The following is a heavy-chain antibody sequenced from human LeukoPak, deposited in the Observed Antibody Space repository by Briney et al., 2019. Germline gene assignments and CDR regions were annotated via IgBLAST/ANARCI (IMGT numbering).Heavy chain of an antibody. CDR3: AKYQRITTAATGRGFDY. CDR2: IRYDGSNK. CDR1: GFTFSSYG. Sequence: GGSLRLSCAASGFTFSSYGMHWVRQAPGKGLEWVAFIRYDGSNKYYADSVKGRFTISRDNSKNTLYLQMNSLRAEDTAVYYCAKYQRITTAATGRGFDYWGQGTLVTVSS. V-gene: IGHV3-30*02. D-gene: IGHD6-13*01. J-gene: IGHJ4*02.